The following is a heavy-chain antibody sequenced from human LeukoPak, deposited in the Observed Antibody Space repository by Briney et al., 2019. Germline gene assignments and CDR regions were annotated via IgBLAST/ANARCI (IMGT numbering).Heavy chain of an antibody. D-gene: IGHD4-17*01. CDR3: AREDNYGDSPDDYYYYGMDV. J-gene: IGHJ6*02. CDR2: IWYDGSNK. CDR1: GFTFSSYG. V-gene: IGHV3-33*01. Sequence: PGGSLRLSCAASGFTFSSYGMHWVRQAPGKGLEWVAVIWYDGSNKYYADSVKGRFTISRDNSKNTLYPQMNSLRAEDTAVYYCAREDNYGDSPDDYYYYGMDVWGQGTTVTVSS.